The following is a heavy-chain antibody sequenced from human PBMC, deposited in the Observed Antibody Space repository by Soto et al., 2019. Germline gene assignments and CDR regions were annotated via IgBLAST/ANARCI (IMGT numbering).Heavy chain of an antibody. J-gene: IGHJ6*02. CDR2: ISAYNGNT. Sequence: RASVKVSCKASGYTFTSYGISWVRQAPGQGLEWMGWISAYNGNTNYAQKLQGRVTMTTDTSTSTAYMELRSLRSDDTAVYYCARDNPTSLVSHYYYYGMDVWGQGTTVTVSS. D-gene: IGHD6-6*01. CDR3: ARDNPTSLVSHYYYYGMDV. V-gene: IGHV1-18*04. CDR1: GYTFTSYG.